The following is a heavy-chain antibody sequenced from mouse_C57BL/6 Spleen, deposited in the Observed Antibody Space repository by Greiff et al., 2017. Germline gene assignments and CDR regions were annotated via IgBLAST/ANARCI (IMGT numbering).Heavy chain of an antibody. CDR3: AREGFYYYGSSLYYAMDY. V-gene: IGHV1-53*01. Sequence: VQLQQPGTELVKPGASVKLSCKASGYTFTSYWMHWVKQRPGQGLEWIGNINPSNGGTNYNEKFKSKATLTVDKSSSTAYMQRSSLTSEDSAVYYCAREGFYYYGSSLYYAMDYWGQGTSVTVSS. D-gene: IGHD1-1*01. J-gene: IGHJ4*01. CDR1: GYTFTSYW. CDR2: INPSNGGT.